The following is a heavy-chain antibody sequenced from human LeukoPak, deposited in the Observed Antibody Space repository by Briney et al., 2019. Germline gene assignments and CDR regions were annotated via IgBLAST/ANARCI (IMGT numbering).Heavy chain of an antibody. CDR2: INHSGST. CDR3: ARHRGNGYDRDFDI. CDR1: GGSFSGYY. V-gene: IGHV4-34*01. D-gene: IGHD3-22*01. Sequence: PSETLSLTCAVYGGSFSGYYWSWIRQPPGKGLEWIGEINHSGSTNYNPSLKSRVTISVDTSKNQFSLKLTSVTAADTAVYYCARHRGNGYDRDFDIWGQGTMVTVSS. J-gene: IGHJ3*02.